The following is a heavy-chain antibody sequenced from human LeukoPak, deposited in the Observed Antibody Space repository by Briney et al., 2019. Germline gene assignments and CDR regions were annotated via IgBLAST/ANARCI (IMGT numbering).Heavy chain of an antibody. CDR1: GGSISSYY. Sequence: SETLSPTCTVSGGSISSYYWSWIRQPAGKGLEWIGRIYTSGSTNYNPSLKSRVTMSVDTSKNQFSLKLSSVTAADTAVYYCARGGYDFWSGYYTEYFQHWGQGTLVTVSS. CDR2: IYTSGST. D-gene: IGHD3-3*01. V-gene: IGHV4-4*07. CDR3: ARGGYDFWSGYYTEYFQH. J-gene: IGHJ1*01.